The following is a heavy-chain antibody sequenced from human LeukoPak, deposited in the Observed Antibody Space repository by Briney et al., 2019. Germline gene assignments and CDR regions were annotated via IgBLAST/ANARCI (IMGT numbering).Heavy chain of an antibody. D-gene: IGHD4-17*01. CDR2: INHSGST. CDR3: ARRSPTVTTSWFDP. Sequence: SETLSLTCAVYSGSFSGYYWSWIRQPPGKGLEWIGEINHSGSTNYNPPLKSRVTISVDTSKNQFSLKLSSVTAADTAVYYCARRSPTVTTSWFDPWGQGTLVTVSS. V-gene: IGHV4-34*01. CDR1: SGSFSGYY. J-gene: IGHJ5*02.